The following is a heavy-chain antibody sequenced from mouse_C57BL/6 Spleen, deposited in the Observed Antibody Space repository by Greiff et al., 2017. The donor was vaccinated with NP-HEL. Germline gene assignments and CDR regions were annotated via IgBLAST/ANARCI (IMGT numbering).Heavy chain of an antibody. CDR2: IWGDGGT. Sequence: QVQLQQSGPGLVAPSQSLSISCTASGFSLTSYGVSWVRQPPGKGLEWLGVIWGDGGTNYHTDHISSLSIRNDNSKSQVILKLNSLQTDDTAAYYCAKTNWDGYAMDDWGQGTSVTVSS. J-gene: IGHJ4*01. D-gene: IGHD4-1*02. CDR3: AKTNWDGYAMDD. V-gene: IGHV2-3*01. CDR1: GFSLTSYG.